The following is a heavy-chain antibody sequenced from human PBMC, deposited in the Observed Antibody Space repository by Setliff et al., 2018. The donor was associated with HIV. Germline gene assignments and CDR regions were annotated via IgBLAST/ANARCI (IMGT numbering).Heavy chain of an antibody. D-gene: IGHD3-22*01. V-gene: IGHV1-69*10. CDR3: ARDYSPTFYYYDSSGTFDY. J-gene: IGHJ4*02. CDR2: IIPILGIA. Sequence: ASVKVSCKASGGTFSGYAISWVRQAPGQGLEWMGGIIPILGIANYAQKFQGRVTITADESTSTAYMELSSLRSEDTAVYYCARDYSPTFYYYDSSGTFDYWGQGTLVTVSS. CDR1: GGTFSGYA.